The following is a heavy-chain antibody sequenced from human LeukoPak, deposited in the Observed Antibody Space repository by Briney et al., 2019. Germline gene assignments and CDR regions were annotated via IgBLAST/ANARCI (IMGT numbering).Heavy chain of an antibody. CDR2: TYYRSKWYN. CDR3: ARTTLAVAGPNPFDY. D-gene: IGHD6-19*01. V-gene: IGHV6-1*01. J-gene: IGHJ4*02. CDR1: GDSVSSNSAA. Sequence: SQTLSLTCAISGDSVSSNSAAWSWIRQSPSRGLEWLGRTYYRSKWYNDYAVSVKSRITINPDTSKNQFSLQLNSVTPEDTAVYYCARTTLAVAGPNPFDYWGQGTLVTVSS.